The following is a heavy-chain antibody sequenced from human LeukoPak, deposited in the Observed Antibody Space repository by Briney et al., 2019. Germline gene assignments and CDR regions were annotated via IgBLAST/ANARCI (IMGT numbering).Heavy chain of an antibody. D-gene: IGHD3-10*01. CDR2: ISAYNGNT. J-gene: IGHJ4*02. Sequence: ASVKVSCKASGYTFTSYGISWVRQAPGQGLEWMGWISAYNGNTNYAQKLQGRVTMTTDTSTSTAYMELRSLRSDDTAVYYCARDTEWFGELPLDYWGQGTLVTVSS. V-gene: IGHV1-18*01. CDR3: ARDTEWFGELPLDY. CDR1: GYTFTSYG.